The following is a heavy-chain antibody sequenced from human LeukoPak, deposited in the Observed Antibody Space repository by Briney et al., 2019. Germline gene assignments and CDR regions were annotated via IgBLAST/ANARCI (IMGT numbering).Heavy chain of an antibody. D-gene: IGHD6-19*01. CDR1: GGSISSSIYY. Sequence: SETLSLTCTVSGGSISSSIYYWGWIRQPPGKGLDWIGSIYYSVSTYYSPSLKSRVTISVDTSRNQFSLKLSSVTAADAAVYYCARMGIAVDSWDYWGQGTLVTVSS. CDR2: IYYSVST. V-gene: IGHV4-39*01. CDR3: ARMGIAVDSWDY. J-gene: IGHJ4*02.